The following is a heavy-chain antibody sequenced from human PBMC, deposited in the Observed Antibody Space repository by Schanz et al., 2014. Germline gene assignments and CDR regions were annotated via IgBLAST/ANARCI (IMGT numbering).Heavy chain of an antibody. CDR2: ISYEGNDK. D-gene: IGHD3-9*01. J-gene: IGHJ4*02. Sequence: QVQLVESGGGVVQPGRSLRLSCAASGFTFSTCAMHWVRQAPGKGLEWVAVISYEGNDKYYGDSVKGRFTISRDSPKNRLYLQMNSLRPEDSGVYYCARGVARERYSDWLELEYWGQGTLVTVSS. CDR1: GFTFSTCA. V-gene: IGHV3-30*04. CDR3: ARGVARERYSDWLELEY.